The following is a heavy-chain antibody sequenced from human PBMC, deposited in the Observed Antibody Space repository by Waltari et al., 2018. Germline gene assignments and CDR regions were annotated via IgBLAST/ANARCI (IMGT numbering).Heavy chain of an antibody. V-gene: IGHV5-10-1*01. CDR1: GYSFTSYW. CDR3: ARHNYYYGSGSYYNAYYYYGMDV. Sequence: GSGYSFTSYWISWVRQMPGKGLEWMGRIDPSDSYTNYSPSFQGHVTISADKSISTAYLQWSSLKASDTAMYYCARHNYYYGSGSYYNAYYYYGMDVWGQGTTVTVSS. J-gene: IGHJ6*02. CDR2: IDPSDSYT. D-gene: IGHD3-10*01.